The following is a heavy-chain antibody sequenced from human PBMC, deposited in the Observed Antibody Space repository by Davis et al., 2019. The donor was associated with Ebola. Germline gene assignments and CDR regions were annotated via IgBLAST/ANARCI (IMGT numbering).Heavy chain of an antibody. D-gene: IGHD1/OR15-1a*01. CDR2: IYYSGST. Sequence: ETLSLTCPVSGGSISSYYWSWIRQPPGKGLEWIGYIYYSGSTNYNPSLKSRVTISVDTSKNQFSLKLSSVTAADTAVYYCARGPSLNNFDYWGQGTLVTVSS. V-gene: IGHV4-59*12. CDR1: GGSISSYY. CDR3: ARGPSLNNFDY. J-gene: IGHJ4*02.